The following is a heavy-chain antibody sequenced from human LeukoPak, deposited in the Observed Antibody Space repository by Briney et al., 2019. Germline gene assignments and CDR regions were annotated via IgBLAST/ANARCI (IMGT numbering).Heavy chain of an antibody. CDR2: INHSGST. CDR1: GGSFSGYY. V-gene: IGHV4-34*01. Sequence: PSETLSLTCAVYGGSFSGYYWSWIRQPPGKGLEWIGEINHSGSTNYNPSLKSRVTISVDTSKNQFSLKLSSVTAADTAVYYCERDKDDLTEGRAFDIWGQGTMVTVSS. CDR3: ERDKDDLTEGRAFDI. J-gene: IGHJ3*02. D-gene: IGHD5-24*01.